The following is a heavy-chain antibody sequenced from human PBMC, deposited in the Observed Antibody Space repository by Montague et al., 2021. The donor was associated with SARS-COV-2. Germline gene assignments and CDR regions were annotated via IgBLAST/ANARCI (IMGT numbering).Heavy chain of an antibody. V-gene: IGHV3-30*04. CDR3: ARDLESTGYFDPYYYHGMDV. D-gene: IGHD3-9*01. Sequence: SLRLSCAASGFTFSSYALHWVRQAPGKGLEWVADISPEGSYKYYADPVKGRFTISRDNSKNTLYLDMNSLRAEDTALYYCARDLESTGYFDPYYYHGMDVWGQGTTVTVSS. CDR1: GFTFSSYA. J-gene: IGHJ6*02. CDR2: ISPEGSYK.